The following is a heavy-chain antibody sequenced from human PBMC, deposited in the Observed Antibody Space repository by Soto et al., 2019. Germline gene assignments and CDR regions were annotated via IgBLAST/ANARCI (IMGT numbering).Heavy chain of an antibody. V-gene: IGHV5-51*01. Sequence: PGESLKISCKGSGYSFTSYWIGWVRQMPGKGLEWMGIIYPGDSDTRYSPSFQGQVTISADKSISTAYLQWSSLKASDTAMYYCARAYDILTGYFNWFDPWGQGTLVTVSS. CDR2: IYPGDSDT. D-gene: IGHD3-9*01. CDR1: GYSFTSYW. CDR3: ARAYDILTGYFNWFDP. J-gene: IGHJ5*02.